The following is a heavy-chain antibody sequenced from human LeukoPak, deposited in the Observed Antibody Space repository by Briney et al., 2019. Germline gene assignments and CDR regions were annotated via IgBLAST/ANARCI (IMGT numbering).Heavy chain of an antibody. V-gene: IGHV3-53*01. Sequence: GGSLRLSCAASVFTVSSKYMSWVRQAPGKGLEWGAVSYSGGSTYHADSVKSRFTISRDNSPHTLYLQINSLRAQDTAVYYCASYSYSSPSKYFQHWGQGTLVTVSS. CDR2: SYSGGST. D-gene: IGHD6-6*01. CDR1: VFTVSSKY. CDR3: ASYSYSSPSKYFQH. J-gene: IGHJ1*01.